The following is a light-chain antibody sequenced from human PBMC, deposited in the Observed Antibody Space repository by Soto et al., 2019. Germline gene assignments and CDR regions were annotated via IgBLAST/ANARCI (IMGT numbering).Light chain of an antibody. J-gene: IGLJ3*02. CDR2: ENN. CDR3: ETWDSSLSAGV. V-gene: IGLV1-51*02. Sequence: QSVLTQPPSVSAAPGQKVTISCSGSSSNIGNNYVSWYQQIPGTAPKLLIYENNKRPSGIPDRFSGSKSGTSATLGITGLQTGDEAEYYCETWDSSLSAGVFGGGTKLTVL. CDR1: SSNIGNNY.